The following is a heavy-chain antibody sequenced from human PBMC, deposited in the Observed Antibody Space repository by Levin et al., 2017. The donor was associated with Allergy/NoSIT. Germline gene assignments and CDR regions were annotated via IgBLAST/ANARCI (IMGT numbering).Heavy chain of an antibody. D-gene: IGHD6-13*01. CDR3: ARKAAAGIFFDY. J-gene: IGHJ4*02. CDR1: GGSISSYY. Sequence: SETLSLTCTVSGGSISSYYWSWIRQPPGKGLEWIGYIYYSGSTNYNPSLKSRVTISVDTSKNQFSLKLTSVTAADTAVYYCARKAAAGIFFDYWGQGTLVTVSS. CDR2: IYYSGST. V-gene: IGHV4-59*01.